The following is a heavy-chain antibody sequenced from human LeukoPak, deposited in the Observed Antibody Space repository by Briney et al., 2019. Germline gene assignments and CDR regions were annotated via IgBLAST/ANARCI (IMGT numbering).Heavy chain of an antibody. CDR1: GFTFSDYW. V-gene: IGHV3-74*01. CDR2: INSDGSSA. D-gene: IGHD6-19*01. J-gene: IGHJ4*02. CDR3: ARGGVGCFDY. Sequence: GGSLRLSCAASGFTFSDYWIHWVRQAPGKGLVWVSHINSDGSSATYADSVKGRFTISRDNAKNPVSLQMNSLRAEDTAVYFCARGGVGCFDYWDQGALVTVSS.